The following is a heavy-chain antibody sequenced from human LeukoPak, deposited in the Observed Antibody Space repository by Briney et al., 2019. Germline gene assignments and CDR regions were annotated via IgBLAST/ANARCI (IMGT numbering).Heavy chain of an antibody. CDR2: ISYGGDNT. V-gene: IGHV3-53*01. D-gene: IGHD4-17*01. J-gene: IGHJ4*02. Sequence: SGGSLRLSCAASGFTVSSKYMNWVRQAPGKGLEWVSGISYGGDNTYYADSVKGRFTISRDNPRNTLNLALNSLRAEDTAVYYCAKDPHPYGDSVGGYHFDYWGQGTLVTVSS. CDR1: GFTVSSKY. CDR3: AKDPHPYGDSVGGYHFDY.